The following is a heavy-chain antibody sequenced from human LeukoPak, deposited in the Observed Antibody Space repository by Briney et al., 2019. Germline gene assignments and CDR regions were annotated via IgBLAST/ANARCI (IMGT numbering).Heavy chain of an antibody. CDR3: ASRRDYGINC. Sequence: GGSLRLSCAASGFTVSSNDMSWVRQAPGKGLEWVPVIYSGGSTYYADSVKGRFTISRDNSKNTLYLQMNSLRAEDTAVYYCASRRDYGINCWGQGTLVTVSS. CDR1: GFTVSSND. D-gene: IGHD4-17*01. V-gene: IGHV3-53*01. CDR2: IYSGGST. J-gene: IGHJ4*02.